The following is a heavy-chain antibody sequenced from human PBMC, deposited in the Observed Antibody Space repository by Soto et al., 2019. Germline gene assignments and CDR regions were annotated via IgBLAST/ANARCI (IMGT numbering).Heavy chain of an antibody. D-gene: IGHD2-21*02. CDR2: IWYDGSNK. CDR1: GFTFSSYG. Sequence: QVQLVESGGGVVQPGRSLRLSCAASGFTFSSYGMHWVRQAPGKGLEWVAVIWYDGSNKYYADSVKGRFTISRDNSKNTLYLQMNSLRAEDTAVYYCAKLVVTANLLDYWGQGTLVTVSS. CDR3: AKLVVTANLLDY. J-gene: IGHJ4*02. V-gene: IGHV3-33*06.